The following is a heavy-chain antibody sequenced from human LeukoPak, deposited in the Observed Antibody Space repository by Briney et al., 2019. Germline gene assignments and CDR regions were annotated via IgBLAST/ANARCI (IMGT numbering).Heavy chain of an antibody. D-gene: IGHD4-17*01. V-gene: IGHV3-66*01. CDR1: GFTVSSNY. CDR3: ARMRGYGDYVGFYYYYYGMDV. Sequence: PGGSLRLSCAASGFTVSSNYMSWVRQAPGKGLEWVSVIYSGGSTYYADSVKGRFTISRDNSKNTLYLQMNSLRAEDTAVYYCARMRGYGDYVGFYYYYYGMDVWGQGTTVTVSS. J-gene: IGHJ6*02. CDR2: IYSGGST.